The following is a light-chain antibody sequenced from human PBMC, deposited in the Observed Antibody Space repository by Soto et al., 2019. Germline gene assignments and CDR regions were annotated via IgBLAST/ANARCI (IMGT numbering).Light chain of an antibody. CDR1: QSVSSN. CDR2: AAS. Sequence: VMTQSPATLSVSPGERATLACRASQSVSSNVAWYQLKPGQAPRLVIYAASTRATDIPATFSGSGSGTEFTLTISSLQSEDFAVYYCQPYNTGPPWTFGQGTRVEIK. V-gene: IGKV3-15*01. J-gene: IGKJ1*01. CDR3: QPYNTGPPWT.